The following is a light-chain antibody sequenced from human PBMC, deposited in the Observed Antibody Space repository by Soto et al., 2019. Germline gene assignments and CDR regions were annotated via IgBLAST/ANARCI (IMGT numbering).Light chain of an antibody. J-gene: IGKJ5*01. CDR3: QQRNIWHPVT. V-gene: IGKV3D-11*02. CDR1: TSVTKI. CDR2: GAF. Sequence: LLTQSPSTLPLSPGASVTLPCRASTSVTKILAWYQEKPGQAPRLLVYGAFNSATGIPARFSGSGSGTDFTLTISSLEHEDFAVYYCQQRNIWHPVTFGQGTRLEIK.